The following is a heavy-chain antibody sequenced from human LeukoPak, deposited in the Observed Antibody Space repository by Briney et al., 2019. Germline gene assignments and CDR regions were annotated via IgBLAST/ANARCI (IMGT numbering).Heavy chain of an antibody. CDR2: INTSGST. D-gene: IGHD3-22*01. J-gene: IGHJ6*03. CDR1: GGSISSYY. Sequence: SETLSLTCTVSGGSISSYYWSWIRQPPGKGLEWIGYINTSGSTNYNPSLKSRVTISVDTSKNQFSLKLSSVTAADTAVYYYARSYYYDSSGYYFGLYYYYYYMDVWGKGTTVTVSS. V-gene: IGHV4-4*09. CDR3: ARSYYYDSSGYYFGLYYYYYYMDV.